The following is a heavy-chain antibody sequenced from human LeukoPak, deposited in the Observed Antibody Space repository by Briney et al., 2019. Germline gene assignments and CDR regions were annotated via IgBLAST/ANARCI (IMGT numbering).Heavy chain of an antibody. D-gene: IGHD1-7*01. Sequence: PGGSLRLSCAASGFTLSSYGMHWGRQDPGEGLEWVAFIRYDGSNKYYADSVKGRFTISRDNSKNTLYLHMNSLRAEDTAVYYCAKGLGNWNSEYYFDYWGQGTLVTASS. J-gene: IGHJ4*02. CDR2: IRYDGSNK. CDR3: AKGLGNWNSEYYFDY. V-gene: IGHV3-30*02. CDR1: GFTLSSYG.